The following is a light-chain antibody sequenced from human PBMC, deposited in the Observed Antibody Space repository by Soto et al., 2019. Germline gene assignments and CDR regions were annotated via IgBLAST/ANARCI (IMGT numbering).Light chain of an antibody. CDR1: QSSGSNF. Sequence: DIVLTQSPGTLSLSPGERATLSCKTSQSSGSNFLAWYQHKPGQAPRLLIYASSNRATGIPDRFTGGASGTDFNLTINRLEPEDFAVYYCQLYGISPHLGQGTRLEIK. CDR3: QLYGISPH. J-gene: IGKJ5*01. CDR2: ASS. V-gene: IGKV3-20*01.